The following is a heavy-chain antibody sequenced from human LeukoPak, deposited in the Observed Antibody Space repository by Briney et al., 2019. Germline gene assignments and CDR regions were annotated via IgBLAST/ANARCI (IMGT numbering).Heavy chain of an antibody. CDR1: GFTFSSYW. V-gene: IGHV3-7*03. Sequence: GGSLRLSCAASGFTFSSYWMSWVRQAPGKGLEWVANIKQDGSEKYYVDSVKGRFTISRDNAKNSLYLQMSSLRVEDTAVYYCAKTLGYCSGGSCYSGVIDYWGQGTLVTVSS. D-gene: IGHD2-15*01. CDR2: IKQDGSEK. CDR3: AKTLGYCSGGSCYSGVIDY. J-gene: IGHJ4*02.